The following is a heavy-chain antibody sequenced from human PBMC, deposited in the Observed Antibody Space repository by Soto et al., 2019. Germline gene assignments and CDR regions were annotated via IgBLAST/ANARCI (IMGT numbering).Heavy chain of an antibody. CDR3: VPLSVFSKVIWFDP. J-gene: IGHJ5*02. CDR2: TSGSGGST. D-gene: IGHD2-21*01. Sequence: GGSLRLSCAASGFTFSSYAMSWVRQAPGKGLEWVSATSGSGGSTYYADSVKGRFTISRDNSKNTLYLQMNSLRAEDTAVYYCVPLSVFSKVIWFDPWGQGTLVTVSS. CDR1: GFTFSSYA. V-gene: IGHV3-23*01.